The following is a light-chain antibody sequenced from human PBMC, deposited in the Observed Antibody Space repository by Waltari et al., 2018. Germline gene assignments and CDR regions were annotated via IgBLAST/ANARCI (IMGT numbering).Light chain of an antibody. CDR2: GAS. CDR1: QSVSSRD. Sequence: SGRASQSVSSRDFGREQQTPGQAPRLLSDGASSRANGLPDRFSGSGSGTDFTLTTSRLEPEDFAVYYWQQRSNWMFTFGQGTKLDIK. V-gene: IGKV3D-20*02. J-gene: IGKJ2*01. CDR3: QQRSNWMFT.